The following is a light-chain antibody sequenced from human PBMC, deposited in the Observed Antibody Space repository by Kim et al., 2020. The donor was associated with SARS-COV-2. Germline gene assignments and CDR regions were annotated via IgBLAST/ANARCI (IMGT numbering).Light chain of an antibody. CDR3: QSYDSSNVV. CDR1: SGSIASKY. V-gene: IGLV6-57*03. J-gene: IGLJ2*01. CDR2: EDN. Sequence: GKTVNISCTRSSGSIASKYVQWYQQRPGSAPTTVIYEDNQRPSGVPDRFSGSIDSSSNSASLTISGLKTEDEADYYCQSYDSSNVVFGGGTQLTVL.